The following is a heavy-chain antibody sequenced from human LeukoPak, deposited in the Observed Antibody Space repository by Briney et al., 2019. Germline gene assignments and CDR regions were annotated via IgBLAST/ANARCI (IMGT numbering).Heavy chain of an antibody. D-gene: IGHD3-10*01. CDR2: INPNSGGT. J-gene: IGHJ3*02. CDR3: ARGGKLMISMVRGVLASRDGLDI. Sequence: GASVKVSCKASGYTFTGYYMEWVRQAPGQGLEWMGWINPNSGGTKYEQKFQGRVTMTRDTSISTAYMELSRLRFDDTAMYYCARGGKLMISMVRGVLASRDGLDIWGRGTMVTVSS. CDR1: GYTFTGYY. V-gene: IGHV1-2*02.